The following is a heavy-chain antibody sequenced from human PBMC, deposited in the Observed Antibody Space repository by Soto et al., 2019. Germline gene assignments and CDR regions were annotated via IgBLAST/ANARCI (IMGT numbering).Heavy chain of an antibody. D-gene: IGHD3-9*01. CDR2: ISAYSGNT. V-gene: IGHV1-18*01. CDR3: ARTGVLRYFDWSAPPFDAFDI. CDR1: GYTFTSYG. J-gene: IGHJ3*02. Sequence: ASVKVSCKASGYTFTSYGISWVRQAPGQGLEWMGWISAYSGNTNYAQKLQGRVTMTTDTSTSTAYMELRSLRSDDTAVYYCARTGVLRYFDWSAPPFDAFDIWGQGTMVTVSS.